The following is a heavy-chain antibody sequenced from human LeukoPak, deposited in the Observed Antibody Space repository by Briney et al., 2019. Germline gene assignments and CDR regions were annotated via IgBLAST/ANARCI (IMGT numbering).Heavy chain of an antibody. CDR3: ARGTTYYYGSGSYYSDY. CDR2: IWYGGSNK. V-gene: IGHV3-33*01. J-gene: IGHJ4*02. CDR1: GFTFSSYG. Sequence: GGSLRLSCAASGFTFSSYGMHWVRQAPGKGLEWVAVIWYGGSNKYYADSVKGRFTISRDNSKSTLYLQMNSLRAEDTAVYYCARGTTYYYGSGSYYSDYWGQGTLVTVSS. D-gene: IGHD3-10*01.